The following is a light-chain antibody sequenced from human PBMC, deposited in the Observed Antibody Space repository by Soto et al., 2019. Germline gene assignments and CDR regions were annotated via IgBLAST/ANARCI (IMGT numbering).Light chain of an antibody. CDR1: QTISSF. J-gene: IGKJ4*01. CDR3: QQSYITPPT. V-gene: IGKV1-39*01. Sequence: DIQLTQYPNFLSAPVGDRVTITCRASQTISSFLNWYQQKPGKAPKLLIYAASSLQSGVPSRFSGSGSGTDFTLTISCLQPEDFAAYYCQQSYITPPTFGGGTKVDIK. CDR2: AAS.